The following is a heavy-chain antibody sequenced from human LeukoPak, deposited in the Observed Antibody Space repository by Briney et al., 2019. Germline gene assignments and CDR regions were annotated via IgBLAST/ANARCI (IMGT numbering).Heavy chain of an antibody. Sequence: ASVKVSCKASGYTFTGYYMHWVRQAPGQGLEWMGWINPNSGGTNYAQKFQGRVTMTRDTSISTVYMELSSLRSEDTAVYYCQIVGARVWAFDIWGQGTMVTVSS. J-gene: IGHJ3*02. V-gene: IGHV1-2*02. CDR2: INPNSGGT. CDR3: QIVGARVWAFDI. CDR1: GYTFTGYY. D-gene: IGHD1-26*01.